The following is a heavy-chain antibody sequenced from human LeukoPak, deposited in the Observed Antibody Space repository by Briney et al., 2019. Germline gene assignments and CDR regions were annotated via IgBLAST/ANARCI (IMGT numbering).Heavy chain of an antibody. CDR1: GYTFTGYY. D-gene: IGHD5-18*01. V-gene: IGHV1-2*02. CDR3: ARVGYSYGFPYFDY. J-gene: IGHJ4*02. Sequence: GASVKVSRKASGYTFTGYYMHWVRQAPGQGLEWMGWINPNSGGTNYAQKFQGRVTMTRDTSISTAYMELSRLRSDDTAVYYCARVGYSYGFPYFDYWGQGTLVTVSS. CDR2: INPNSGGT.